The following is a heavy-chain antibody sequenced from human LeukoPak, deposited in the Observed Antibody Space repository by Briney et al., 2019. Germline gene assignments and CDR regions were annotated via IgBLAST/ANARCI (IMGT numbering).Heavy chain of an antibody. CDR1: GFSCSSYW. D-gene: IGHD3-16*01. J-gene: IGHJ4*02. CDR2: IKNEGSSA. V-gene: IGHV3-74*01. Sequence: GGSLRLSGAASGFSCSSYWMRWVRPTAGKVLVSISPIKNEGSSASYAASVKGRLTIYRDNAKSMLVLQIHRLSAEDTAVYYGARGHVLAESFDYWGRGTLVTVSS. CDR3: ARGHVLAESFDY.